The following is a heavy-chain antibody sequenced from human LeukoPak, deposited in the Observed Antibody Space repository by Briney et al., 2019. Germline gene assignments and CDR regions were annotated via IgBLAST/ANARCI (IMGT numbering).Heavy chain of an antibody. D-gene: IGHD2-15*01. CDR3: ARGYPKRHIVVVVAATQYFDY. J-gene: IGHJ4*02. CDR1: GFTFSNAW. Sequence: GSLRLSCAASGFTFSNAWMSWVRQAPGKGLEWIGEINHSGSTNYNPSLKSRVTISVDTSKNQFSLKLSSVTAADTAVYYCARGYPKRHIVVVVAATQYFDYWGQGTLVTVSS. CDR2: INHSGST. V-gene: IGHV4-34*01.